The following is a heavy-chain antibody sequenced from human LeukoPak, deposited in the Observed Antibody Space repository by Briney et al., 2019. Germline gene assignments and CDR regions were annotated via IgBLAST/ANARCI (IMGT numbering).Heavy chain of an antibody. V-gene: IGHV4-38-2*01. Sequence: SETLSLTCAVSGYSISSGYYWGRIRQPPGRGLEWIGSIYHSGSTYYNPSLKSRVTISVDTSKNQFSLKLSSVTAADTAVYYCSRGYDYVLDYWGQGTLVTVSS. CDR3: SRGYDYVLDY. J-gene: IGHJ4*02. CDR2: IYHSGST. D-gene: IGHD3-16*01. CDR1: GYSISSGYY.